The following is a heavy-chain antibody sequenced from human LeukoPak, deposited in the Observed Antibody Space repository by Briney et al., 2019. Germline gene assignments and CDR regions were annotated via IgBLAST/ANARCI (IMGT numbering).Heavy chain of an antibody. CDR1: GGTFSSYA. Sequence: SVKVSCKASGGTFSSYAISWVRQAPGQGLEWMGRIIPILGIANYAQKFQGRVTITADKSTSTAYMELSSLRSEDTAVYYCARGGPTVETATSYYYSGMDVWGQGTTVTVSS. V-gene: IGHV1-69*04. D-gene: IGHD5-24*01. CDR2: IIPILGIA. J-gene: IGHJ6*02. CDR3: ARGGPTVETATSYYYSGMDV.